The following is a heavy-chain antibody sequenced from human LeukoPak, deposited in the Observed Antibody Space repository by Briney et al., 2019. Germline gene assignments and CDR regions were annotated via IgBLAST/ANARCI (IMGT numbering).Heavy chain of an antibody. J-gene: IGHJ5*02. CDR1: GGSISSSTHY. CDR2: IYYSGST. D-gene: IGHD2-21*02. Sequence: PSETLSLTCTVSGGSISSSTHYWGWIRQPPGTGLEWIGSIYYSGSTYYNPSLKSRVTISVDTSKNQFSLKLSSVTAADTAVYYCARIAYCGGDCEYNWFDPWGQGTLVTVSS. V-gene: IGHV4-39*01. CDR3: ARIAYCGGDCEYNWFDP.